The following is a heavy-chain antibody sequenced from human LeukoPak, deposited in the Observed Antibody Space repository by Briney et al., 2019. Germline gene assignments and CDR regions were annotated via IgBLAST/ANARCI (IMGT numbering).Heavy chain of an antibody. CDR2: INHSGST. V-gene: IGHV4-34*01. Sequence: SETLSLTCAVYGGSFSGHYWSWIRQPPGKGLEWIGEINHSGSTNYNPSLKSRVTISVDTSKNQFSLKLSSVTAADTAVYYCARVSSGASSSTSYYFDYWGQGTLVTVSS. J-gene: IGHJ4*02. CDR1: GGSFSGHY. D-gene: IGHD6-6*01. CDR3: ARVSSGASSSTSYYFDY.